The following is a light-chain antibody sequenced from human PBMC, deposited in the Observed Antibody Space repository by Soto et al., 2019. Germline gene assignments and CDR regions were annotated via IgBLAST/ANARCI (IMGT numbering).Light chain of an antibody. V-gene: IGKV1-5*01. CDR1: QSISSW. CDR2: DAS. J-gene: IGKJ4*01. CDR3: QQYDNYKPLT. Sequence: DIQMTQSPSTLSESVVDRVTITCRSSQSISSWLAWYQQKPGKAPKLLIFDASSLESGTPSRFSGRRSGTQFTLTINGLQPDDFATYYCQQYDNYKPLTFGGGTKVDIK.